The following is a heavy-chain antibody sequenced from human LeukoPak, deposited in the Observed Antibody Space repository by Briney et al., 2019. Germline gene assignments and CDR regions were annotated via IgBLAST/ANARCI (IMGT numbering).Heavy chain of an antibody. Sequence: KPSETLSLTCGVSGYYIRNGYFWGWIRQPPGKGRGWIGSIHHSGKSDYNPSFKSRVTISVDTSKNQFALRLSSLTASDTAVYYCASMFASPPRVFDNWGQGILVTVSS. CDR1: GYYIRNGYF. J-gene: IGHJ4*02. D-gene: IGHD3-10*02. CDR2: IHHSGKS. CDR3: ASMFASPPRVFDN. V-gene: IGHV4-38-2*01.